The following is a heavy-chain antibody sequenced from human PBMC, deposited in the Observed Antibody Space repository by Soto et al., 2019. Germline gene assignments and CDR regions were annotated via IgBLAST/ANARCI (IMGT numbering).Heavy chain of an antibody. J-gene: IGHJ6*02. Sequence: QVQLQESGPGLVKPSETLSLTCTVSGGSISSYYWSWIRQPPGKGLEWIGYIYYSGSTNYNPSLKRRVTISVDTSKNQFSLKLSSVTAADTAVYYCASSGYSSSWYTKKYYYYYGMDVWGQGTTVTVSS. V-gene: IGHV4-59*01. CDR2: IYYSGST. D-gene: IGHD6-13*01. CDR3: ASSGYSSSWYTKKYYYYYGMDV. CDR1: GGSISSYY.